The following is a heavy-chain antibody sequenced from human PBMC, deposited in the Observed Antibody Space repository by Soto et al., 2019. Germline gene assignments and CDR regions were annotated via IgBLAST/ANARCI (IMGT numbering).Heavy chain of an antibody. J-gene: IGHJ4*02. CDR3: ERGGPGTTYFLFHC. V-gene: IGHV3-43*01. D-gene: IGHD1-1*01. CDR2: ITWNGDIT. Sequence: CGALRLSCARSGFTFEDYTMHWVRQAPGKGLEWLSRITWNGDITFYAESVTGRFTSSRDNSKNSLSLQMNRLRTADTALYSCERGGPGTTYFLFHCWGRGTMAAVCS. CDR1: GFTFEDYT.